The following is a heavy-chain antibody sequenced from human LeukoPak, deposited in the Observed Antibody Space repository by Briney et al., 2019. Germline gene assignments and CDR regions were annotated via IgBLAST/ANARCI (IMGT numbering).Heavy chain of an antibody. J-gene: IGHJ3*02. CDR3: ARASAVVGANDAFDI. CDR1: GGSISSYY. Sequence: SETLSLTCTVSGGSISSYYWNWIRLPPGKGLEWIGYIYHNRGTNYNPSLKSRVTMSLDTSKNQFSLKLSSVTAADTAVYYCARASAVVGANDAFDIWGQGTMVTVSS. CDR2: IYHNRGT. V-gene: IGHV4-59*01. D-gene: IGHD1-26*01.